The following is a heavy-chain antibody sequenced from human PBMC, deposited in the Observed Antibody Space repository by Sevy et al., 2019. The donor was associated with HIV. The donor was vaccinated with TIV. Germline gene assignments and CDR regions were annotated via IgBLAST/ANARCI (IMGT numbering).Heavy chain of an antibody. CDR1: GGSISSSSYY. CDR3: AREVVPAANFDY. D-gene: IGHD2-2*01. CDR2: IYYSGST. V-gene: IGHV4-39*02. Sequence: SETLSLTCTVSGGSISSSSYYWGWIRQPPGKGLEWIGSIYYSGSTYYNPSLKSRVTISVDTSKNQFSLKLSSVTAAETAVYYCAREVVPAANFDYWGQGTLVTVSS. J-gene: IGHJ4*02.